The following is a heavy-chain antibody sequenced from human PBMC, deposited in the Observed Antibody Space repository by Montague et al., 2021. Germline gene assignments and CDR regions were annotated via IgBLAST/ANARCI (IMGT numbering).Heavy chain of an antibody. V-gene: IGHV3-73*01. CDR1: GFSFRGSA. CDR2: IGSKADKYAT. Sequence: YRRLSCASLGYGFSFRGSAMHWVRQASGKGLEWVARIGSKADKYATAYGASVKGRFTISRDNSKNTLYLQMDSLRDDDTAVYYCARDGYNWIPYDYWGQGTLVTVSS. CDR3: ARDGYNWIPYDY. J-gene: IGHJ4*02. D-gene: IGHD5-24*01.